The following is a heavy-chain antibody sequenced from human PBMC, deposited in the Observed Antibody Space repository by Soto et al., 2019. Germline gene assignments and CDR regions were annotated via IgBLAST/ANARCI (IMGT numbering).Heavy chain of an antibody. CDR2: INSDESST. V-gene: IGHV3-74*01. CDR3: AREARSSAWPPDY. D-gene: IGHD6-19*01. Sequence: PGGSLRLSCAASGFTFSSYWMHWVRQAPGKGLVWVSRINSDESSTSYADSVKGRFTVPRDNAKNTLYLQMNSLRAEDTAVYYCAREARSSAWPPDYWGQGTLVTVSS. CDR1: GFTFSSYW. J-gene: IGHJ4*02.